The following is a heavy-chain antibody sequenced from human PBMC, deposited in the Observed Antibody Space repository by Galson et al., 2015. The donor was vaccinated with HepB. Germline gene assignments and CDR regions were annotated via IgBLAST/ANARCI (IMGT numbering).Heavy chain of an antibody. J-gene: IGHJ4*02. D-gene: IGHD2-15*01. V-gene: IGHV1-18*04. CDR3: ARPQDTHFDS. CDR2: ISTYDGHT. CDR1: GYTLTSYN. Sequence: SVKVSCKASGYTLTSYNICWVRQAPGQGLEWMGWISTYDGHTNYARRFQGRVTMTTDTSTNTAYMELRSLRFDDTAVYYCARPQDTHFDSWGQGTLVTVSS.